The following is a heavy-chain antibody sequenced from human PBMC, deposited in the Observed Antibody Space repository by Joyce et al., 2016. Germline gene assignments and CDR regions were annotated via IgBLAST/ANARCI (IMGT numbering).Heavy chain of an antibody. Sequence: QVQLQESGPGLVKPSQTLSLTCSISGASVTIDANYWIWMRQHPVAALEWIGCVDGSGSAYYPSTLDGRCTIAFETSKNHFSRKLTSVTAADTAVYYCASFLRSISGSTFYFDHWGEGILVTVSS. V-gene: IGHV4-31*03. CDR1: GASVTIDANY. D-gene: IGHD5-12*01. CDR3: ASFLRSISGSTFYFDH. CDR2: VDGSGSA. J-gene: IGHJ4*02.